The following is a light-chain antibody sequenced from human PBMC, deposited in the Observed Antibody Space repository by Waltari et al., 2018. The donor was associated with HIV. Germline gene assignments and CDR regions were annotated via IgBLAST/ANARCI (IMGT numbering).Light chain of an antibody. V-gene: IGKV1-39*01. J-gene: IGKJ3*01. Sequence: DIQMTQSPSSLSASVGDRVTITCRTSHSINTFLNWYQMKPGKVPRLLIYGAYRLESGVPSRFSATGSGTDFRLTSSSLQPEDFATYYCLQGYISPLTFGPGTKVDIK. CDR1: HSINTF. CDR3: LQGYISPLT. CDR2: GAY.